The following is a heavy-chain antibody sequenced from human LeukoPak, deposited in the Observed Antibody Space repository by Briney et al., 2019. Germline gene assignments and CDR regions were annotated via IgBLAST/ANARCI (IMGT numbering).Heavy chain of an antibody. V-gene: IGHV4-39*01. CDR1: GGSISNYY. CDR3: ARLIYSGYVFDY. J-gene: IGHJ4*02. CDR2: IYYSGST. D-gene: IGHD5-12*01. Sequence: SETLSLTCTVSGGSISNYYWGWIRQPPGEGLEWIGSIYYSGSTYYNPSLKSRVTISVDTSKNQFSLKLSSVTAADTAVYYCARLIYSGYVFDYWGQGTLVTVSS.